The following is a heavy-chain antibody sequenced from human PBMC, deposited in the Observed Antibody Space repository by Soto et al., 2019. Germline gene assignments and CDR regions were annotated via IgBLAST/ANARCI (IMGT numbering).Heavy chain of an antibody. J-gene: IGHJ6*02. D-gene: IGHD6-13*01. Sequence: EVQLVESGGGLVQPGGSLRLSCAASGFTFSSYSMNWVRKAPGKGLEWVSYISSRSNTIDYVDSVKGRFTISRDNAKNSLYLQMNSLRDEDTAVYYCARGEYSSSWYSYGMDVLGQGTTVTFSS. V-gene: IGHV3-48*02. CDR2: ISSRSNTI. CDR3: ARGEYSSSWYSYGMDV. CDR1: GFTFSSYS.